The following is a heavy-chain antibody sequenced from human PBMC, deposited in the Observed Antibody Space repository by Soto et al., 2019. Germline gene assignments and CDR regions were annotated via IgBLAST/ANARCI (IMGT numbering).Heavy chain of an antibody. CDR2: INHSGST. D-gene: IGHD3-3*01. CDR3: ARNRNDPRGSSGYSHYYYMDV. J-gene: IGHJ6*03. Sequence: SETLSLTCAVYGGSFSGYYGSWIRQPPGKGLEWIGEINHSGSTNYNPSLKSRVTISVDTSKNQFSLKLSSVTAADTAVYYCARNRNDPRGSSGYSHYYYMDVWGKGTTVTVSS. CDR1: GGSFSGYY. V-gene: IGHV4-34*01.